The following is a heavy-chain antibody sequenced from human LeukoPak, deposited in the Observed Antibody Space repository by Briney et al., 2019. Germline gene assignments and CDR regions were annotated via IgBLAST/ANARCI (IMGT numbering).Heavy chain of an antibody. Sequence: SETLSLTCTVSGGSISSYYWSWIRQPAGKGLEWIGRISTSGSTTYKPSLKSRVTMSVDTSKNQFSLKLSSVIAADTAVYYCAREGSDSAYDYYYWGLGTLVTVSS. CDR2: ISTSGST. D-gene: IGHD5-12*01. J-gene: IGHJ4*02. CDR1: GGSISSYY. CDR3: AREGSDSAYDYYY. V-gene: IGHV4-4*07.